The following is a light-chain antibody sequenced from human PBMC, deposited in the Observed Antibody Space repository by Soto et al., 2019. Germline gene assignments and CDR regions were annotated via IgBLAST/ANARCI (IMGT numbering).Light chain of an antibody. V-gene: IGKV1-5*01. CDR3: QHYNSYRT. CDR2: DAS. Sequence: DIQMTQSPSTLSASVGDRVTITCPARQSISRWLAWYQQKPGKAPNLLIYDASILESGVPSRFSGGGARTDFPLTIRSQQPDVAATYYHQHYNSYRTFGQGTKVDIK. CDR1: QSISRW. J-gene: IGKJ1*01.